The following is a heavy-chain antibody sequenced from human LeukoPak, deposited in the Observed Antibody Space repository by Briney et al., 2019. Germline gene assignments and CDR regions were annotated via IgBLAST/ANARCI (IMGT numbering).Heavy chain of an antibody. CDR3: ARDVRGSGSYLIYYMDV. J-gene: IGHJ6*03. V-gene: IGHV4-4*07. D-gene: IGHD3-10*01. Sequence: PSETLSLTCTVSGGSISSYYWSWIRQPAGMGLEWIGRIYTSGSTNYNPSLKSRVTMSVDTSKNQFSLKLSSVTAADTAVYYCARDVRGSGSYLIYYMDVWGKGTTVTVSS. CDR1: GGSISSYY. CDR2: IYTSGST.